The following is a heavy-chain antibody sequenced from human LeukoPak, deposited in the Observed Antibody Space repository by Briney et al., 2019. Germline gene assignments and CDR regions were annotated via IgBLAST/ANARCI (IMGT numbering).Heavy chain of an antibody. CDR2: INPNSGGT. J-gene: IGHJ4*02. V-gene: IGHV1-2*06. D-gene: IGHD3-22*01. Sequence: ASVKVSCKASGYTCTGYYMHWVRQAPGQGLEWMGRINPNSGGTNYAQKFQGRVTMTRDTSISTAYMELSRLRSDDTAVYYCARVGYYDSSGFFDCWGQGTLVTVSS. CDR1: GYTCTGYY. CDR3: ARVGYYDSSGFFDC.